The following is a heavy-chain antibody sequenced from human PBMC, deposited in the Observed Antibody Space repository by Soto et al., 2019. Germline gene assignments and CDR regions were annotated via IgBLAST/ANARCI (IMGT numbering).Heavy chain of an antibody. J-gene: IGHJ3*02. Sequence: SETLSLTCTVPGASISSSSYYWGWIRKPPGKGLEWIGSIYYSGSTYYNPSLKSRVTISVDTSKNQFSLKLSSVTAADTAVYYCAKDLWASYYYDSSGTRGAFDIWGQGTMVT. D-gene: IGHD3-22*01. V-gene: IGHV4-39*02. CDR2: IYYSGST. CDR3: AKDLWASYYYDSSGTRGAFDI. CDR1: GASISSSSYY.